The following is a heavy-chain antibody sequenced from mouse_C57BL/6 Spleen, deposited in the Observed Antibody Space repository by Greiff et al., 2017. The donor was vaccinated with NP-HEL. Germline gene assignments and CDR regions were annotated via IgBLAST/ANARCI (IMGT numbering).Heavy chain of an antibody. CDR2: IYPGDGDT. J-gene: IGHJ3*01. V-gene: IGHV1-82*01. Sequence: QVQLQQSGPELVKPGASVKISCKASGYAFSSSWMNWVKQRPGKGLEWIGRIYPGDGDTNYNGKFKGKATLTADTSSSTAYMQLRSLTSEDSAVYFCAKGYPGLGFAYWGQGTLVTVSA. D-gene: IGHD2-2*01. CDR1: GYAFSSSW. CDR3: AKGYPGLGFAY.